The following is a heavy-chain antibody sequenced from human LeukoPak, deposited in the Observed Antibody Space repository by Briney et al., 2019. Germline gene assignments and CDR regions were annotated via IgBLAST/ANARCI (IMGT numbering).Heavy chain of an antibody. V-gene: IGHV4-59*08. D-gene: IGHD3-3*01. Sequence: PLETLSLTCTVSGGSPRSVYWTWIRQRPGQGLDWIGFIYSSMSTDYNPSLKGRVTISVDSSKNQFSLKLSSVTAADTAVYYCATKITIFGVVIIGPHYFDYWGQGTLVTVSS. CDR1: GGSPRSVY. CDR3: ATKITIFGVVIIGPHYFDY. CDR2: IYSSMST. J-gene: IGHJ4*02.